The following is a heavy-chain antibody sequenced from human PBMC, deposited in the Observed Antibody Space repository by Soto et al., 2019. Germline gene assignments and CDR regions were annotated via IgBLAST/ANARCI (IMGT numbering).Heavy chain of an antibody. D-gene: IGHD1-26*01. CDR2: ISSSSYI. V-gene: IGHV3-21*01. CDR1: GFTFSSYS. J-gene: IGHJ3*02. Sequence: EVQLVESGGGLVKPGGSLRLSCAASGFTFSSYSMNWVRQAPGKGLEWVSSISSSSYIYYADSVKGRFTISRDNAKNSLYLQMNSLRAEDTAVYYCARGGGSYGGYAFDIWGQGTMVTVSS. CDR3: ARGGGSYGGYAFDI.